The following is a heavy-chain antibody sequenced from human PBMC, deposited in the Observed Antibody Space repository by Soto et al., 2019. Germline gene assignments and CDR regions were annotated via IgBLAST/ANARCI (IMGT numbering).Heavy chain of an antibody. V-gene: IGHV5-51*01. CDR2: ISLRDSDT. J-gene: IGHJ4*02. Sequence: WQSLKISCKVSGYSFGDHWVVRVRQMPGKGLEWMGLISLRDSDTKYSPSFQGQVTISADKSISTAYLRWSSLRASDTAIYYCARSLDLSLDFWGQGTLVTAPQ. CDR3: ARSLDLSLDF. CDR1: GYSFGDHW.